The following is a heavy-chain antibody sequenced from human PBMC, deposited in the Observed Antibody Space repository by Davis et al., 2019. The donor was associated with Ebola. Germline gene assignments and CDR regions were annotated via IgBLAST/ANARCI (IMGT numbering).Heavy chain of an antibody. CDR2: IYYSGTT. J-gene: IGHJ5*02. D-gene: IGHD6-13*01. CDR3: ARRGTSSWYAGWFDP. Sequence: SETLSLTCAVSGGSISSNGYSWSWIRHHPGKGLEWIGYIYYSGTTNYNPSLKSRVTISVDTSKNQFSLKLSSVTAADTAMYYWARRGTSSWYAGWFDPWGQGTLVTVSS. CDR1: GGSISSNGYS. V-gene: IGHV4-61*05.